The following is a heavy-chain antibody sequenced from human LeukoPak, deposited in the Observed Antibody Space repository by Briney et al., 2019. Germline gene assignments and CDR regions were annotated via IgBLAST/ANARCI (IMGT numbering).Heavy chain of an antibody. J-gene: IGHJ5*02. Sequence: PGGSLRLSCAASGFTFSSYAMSWVRQAPGKGLEWVSAISGSGGSTYYADSVKGRFTISRDNSKNTLYLQMNSLRAEDTAVCYCAKDRLAAGGPNWFDPWGQGTLVTVSS. CDR1: GFTFSSYA. V-gene: IGHV3-23*01. CDR3: AKDRLAAGGPNWFDP. CDR2: ISGSGGST. D-gene: IGHD2-15*01.